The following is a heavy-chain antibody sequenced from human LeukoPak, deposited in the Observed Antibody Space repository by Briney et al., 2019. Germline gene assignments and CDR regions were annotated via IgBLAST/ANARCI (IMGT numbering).Heavy chain of an antibody. CDR1: GFTFSDYY. CDR2: ISNSGTII. CDR3: ARLWFGEERWFDP. Sequence: GGSLRLSCAASGFTFSDYYMSWIRQAPGKGLEWVSYISNSGTIISYADSVKGRFTISRDNAKNSPYLQMNSLRAEDTAVYYCARLWFGEERWFDPWGQGTLVTVSS. J-gene: IGHJ5*02. V-gene: IGHV3-11*04. D-gene: IGHD3-10*01.